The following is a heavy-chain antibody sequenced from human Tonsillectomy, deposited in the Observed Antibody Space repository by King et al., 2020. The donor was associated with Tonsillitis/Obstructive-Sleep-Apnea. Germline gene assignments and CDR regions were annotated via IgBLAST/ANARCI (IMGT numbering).Heavy chain of an antibody. CDR3: ARGAYCSSTSCLILDAFDI. Sequence: QLVQSGGGLVKPGGSLRLSCAASGFTFSSYNMNWVRQAPGKGLEWVSSISSSSSYIYYADSVKGRFTISRDNAQNSLYLQMNSLRAEDTAVYYCARGAYCSSTSCLILDAFDIWGQGTMVTVSS. D-gene: IGHD2-2*01. V-gene: IGHV3-21*01. CDR1: GFTFSSYN. CDR2: ISSSSSYI. J-gene: IGHJ3*02.